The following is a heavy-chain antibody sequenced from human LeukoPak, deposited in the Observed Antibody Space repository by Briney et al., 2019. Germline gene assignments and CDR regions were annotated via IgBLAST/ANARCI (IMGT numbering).Heavy chain of an antibody. CDR1: GYTFTGYY. V-gene: IGHV1-2*02. J-gene: IGHJ4*02. D-gene: IGHD3-3*01. Sequence: ASVKVPCKASGYTFTGYYMHWVRQAPGQGLEWMGWINPNSGGTNYAQKFQGRVTMTRDTSISTAYMELSRLRSDDTAVYYCARLHYDFWSGSTPSYYFDYWGQGTLVTVSS. CDR2: INPNSGGT. CDR3: ARLHYDFWSGSTPSYYFDY.